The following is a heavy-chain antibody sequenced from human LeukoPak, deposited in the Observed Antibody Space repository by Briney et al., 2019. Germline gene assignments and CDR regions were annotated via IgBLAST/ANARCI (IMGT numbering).Heavy chain of an antibody. Sequence: ASVKVSCKASGYTFTSYDINWVRQATGQGLEWMGWMNPNSGNTGYAQKFQGRVTMTRNTSISTAYMELSSLRSEDTAVYYCASWGQYSSGWEDYYYGMDVWAKGPRSPSP. CDR3: ASWGQYSSGWEDYYYGMDV. J-gene: IGHJ6*02. D-gene: IGHD6-19*01. CDR2: MNPNSGNT. CDR1: GYTFTSYD. V-gene: IGHV1-8*01.